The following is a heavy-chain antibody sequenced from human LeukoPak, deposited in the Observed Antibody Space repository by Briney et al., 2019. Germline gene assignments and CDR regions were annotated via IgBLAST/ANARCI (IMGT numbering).Heavy chain of an antibody. CDR2: IYSGGST. J-gene: IGHJ5*02. CDR3: AWAPESLLWFGELKWTAGYT. Sequence: GGSLRLSCAASGFTVGSNYMSWVRQTPGKGLEWVSVIYSGGSTYYADSVKGRFTISRDNSKNTLYLQMNSLRAEDTAVYYCAWAPESLLWFGELKWTAGYTWGQGTLVTVSS. V-gene: IGHV3-66*01. CDR1: GFTVGSNY. D-gene: IGHD3-10*01.